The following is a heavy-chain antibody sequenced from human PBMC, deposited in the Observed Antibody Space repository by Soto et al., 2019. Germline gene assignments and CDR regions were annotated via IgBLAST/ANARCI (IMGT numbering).Heavy chain of an antibody. CDR1: GGSISSSSYY. Sequence: SETLSLTCTVSGGSISSSSYYWGWIRQPPGKGLEWIGSIYYSGSTYYNPSLKSRVTISVDTSKNQFSLKLSSVTAADTAVYYCARSKRDIVVVVAATGDWFDPWGQGTLVTV. CDR3: ARSKRDIVVVVAATGDWFDP. D-gene: IGHD2-15*01. CDR2: IYYSGST. J-gene: IGHJ5*02. V-gene: IGHV4-39*01.